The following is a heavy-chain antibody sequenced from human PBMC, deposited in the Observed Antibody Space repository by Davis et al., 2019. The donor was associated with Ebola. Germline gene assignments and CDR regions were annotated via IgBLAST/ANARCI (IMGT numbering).Heavy chain of an antibody. CDR1: GGSISSYY. CDR2: IYTSGST. Sequence: PSETLSLTCTVSGGSISSYYWSWIRQPAGKGLEWIGRIYTSGSTNYNPSLKSRVTISVDTSKNQFSLKLTSVTAADTAVYYCASAPVGCRGGNCFALADVWGQGTTVTVS. J-gene: IGHJ6*02. CDR3: ASAPVGCRGGNCFALADV. D-gene: IGHD2-21*01. V-gene: IGHV4-4*07.